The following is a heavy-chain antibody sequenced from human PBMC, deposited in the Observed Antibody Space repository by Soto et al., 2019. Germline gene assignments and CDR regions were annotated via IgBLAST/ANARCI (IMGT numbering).Heavy chain of an antibody. CDR3: ARGLGGRMDD. D-gene: IGHD3-16*01. Sequence: QVQLVQSGAEVKKPVSSVRVSCKASGTIFSSYTISWVRQAPGQGLEWMGRIIPILGETNSAQKFQDRVTLTADKSTNTAYMELNSLRLEDTAVYYCARGLGGRMDDWGQGTTVNVSS. CDR2: IIPILGET. CDR1: GTIFSSYT. J-gene: IGHJ6*02. V-gene: IGHV1-69*08.